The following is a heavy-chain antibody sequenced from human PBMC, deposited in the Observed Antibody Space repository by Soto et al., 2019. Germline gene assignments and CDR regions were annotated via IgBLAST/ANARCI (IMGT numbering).Heavy chain of an antibody. Sequence: ASVKVSCKASGTTFSTHGIHWVRQAPGQGLEWMGGFVPMFSSSNYAQKFQGRLTIVADESTNSAYMELSSLRADDSAIYYCARSGGTYYFDHWGQGTLVTVSS. J-gene: IGHJ4*02. CDR1: GTTFSTHG. D-gene: IGHD1-1*01. V-gene: IGHV1-69*13. CDR3: ARSGGTYYFDH. CDR2: FVPMFSSS.